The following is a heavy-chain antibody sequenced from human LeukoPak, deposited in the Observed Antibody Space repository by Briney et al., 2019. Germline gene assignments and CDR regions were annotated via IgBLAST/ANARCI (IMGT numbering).Heavy chain of an antibody. Sequence: ASVKVSCKASGYTFTSYGISWVRQAPGQGLEWMGWISAYNGNTNYAQKLQGRVTMSTDTSTSTAYMELRSLRSDDTAVYYCARDYKSYYYDSSGYYYHLVDCGYWGQGTLVTVSS. CDR1: GYTFTSYG. CDR3: ARDYKSYYYDSSGYYYHLVDCGY. CDR2: ISAYNGNT. J-gene: IGHJ4*02. D-gene: IGHD3-22*01. V-gene: IGHV1-18*01.